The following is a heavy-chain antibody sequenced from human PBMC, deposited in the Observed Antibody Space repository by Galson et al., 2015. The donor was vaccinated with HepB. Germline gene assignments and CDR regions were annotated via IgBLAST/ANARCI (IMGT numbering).Heavy chain of an antibody. CDR3: AKDIEPSYYGSGSYYYYYGMDV. D-gene: IGHD3-10*01. V-gene: IGHV3-23*01. CDR2: ISGSGGST. CDR1: GFTFSSYA. Sequence: SLRLSCAASGFTFSSYAMSWVRQAPGKGLEWVSAISGSGGSTYYADSVKGRFTISRDNSKNTLYLQMNSLRAEDTAVYYCAKDIEPSYYGSGSYYYYYGMDVWGQGTTVAVSS. J-gene: IGHJ6*02.